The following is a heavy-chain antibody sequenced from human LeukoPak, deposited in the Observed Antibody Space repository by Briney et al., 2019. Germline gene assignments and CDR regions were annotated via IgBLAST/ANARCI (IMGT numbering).Heavy chain of an antibody. CDR3: ARALGDFWSGYYAFDI. D-gene: IGHD3-3*01. J-gene: IGHJ3*02. Sequence: PSQTLSLTCTVSGGSISSGSYYWSWIRQPAGKGLEWIWRIYTSGSTNYNPSLKSRVTISVDTSKNQFSLKLSSVTAADTAVYYCARALGDFWSGYYAFDIWGQGTMVTVSS. CDR1: GGSISSGSYY. V-gene: IGHV4-61*02. CDR2: IYTSGST.